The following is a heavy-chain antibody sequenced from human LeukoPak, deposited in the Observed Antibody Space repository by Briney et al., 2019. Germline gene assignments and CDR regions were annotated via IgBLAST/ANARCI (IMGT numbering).Heavy chain of an antibody. CDR3: ATLIDSSGWEPPDY. CDR2: IKQDGSEK. D-gene: IGHD6-19*01. J-gene: IGHJ4*02. Sequence: GGSLRLSCAASGFTFSSYWMSWVRQAPGKGLEWVANIKQDGSEKYYVDSVKGRFTISSDNAKNSLYLQMNSLRAEDTAVYYCATLIDSSGWEPPDYWGQGTLVTVSS. CDR1: GFTFSSYW. V-gene: IGHV3-7*03.